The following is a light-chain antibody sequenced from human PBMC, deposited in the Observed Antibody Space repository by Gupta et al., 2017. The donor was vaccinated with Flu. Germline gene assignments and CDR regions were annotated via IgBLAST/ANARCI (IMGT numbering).Light chain of an antibody. CDR3: QHLNSYPRT. CDR2: SAA. V-gene: IGKV1-9*01. J-gene: IGKJ2*01. Sequence: PSFLSASVGDRVTITFLASQGISSYLAWYQQKPGKAPKLMIYSAATVQTGVPSRFSGSGSGTEFTLTISGLQPEDFATYYCQHLNSYPRTFGQGTKVDI. CDR1: QGISSY.